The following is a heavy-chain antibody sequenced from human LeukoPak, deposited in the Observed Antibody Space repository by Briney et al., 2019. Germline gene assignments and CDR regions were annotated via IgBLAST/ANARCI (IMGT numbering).Heavy chain of an antibody. CDR3: ARSPVTSCLGAFCYPFDY. J-gene: IGHJ4*02. V-gene: IGHV3-48*03. Sequence: PGGSLRLSYAASGFTFSSYEMNWVRQAPGKGLEWVSYISSSGSTIYYADSVKGRFTISRDNLKNTLYLQMNFLRAEDTGLYYCARSPVTSCLGAFCYPFDYWGRGNLVTVSS. CDR1: GFTFSSYE. D-gene: IGHD4/OR15-4a*01. CDR2: ISSSGSTI.